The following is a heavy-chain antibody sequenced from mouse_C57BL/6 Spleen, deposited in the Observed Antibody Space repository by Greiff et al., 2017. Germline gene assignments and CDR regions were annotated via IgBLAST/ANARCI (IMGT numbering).Heavy chain of an antibody. CDR3: ARSYYGSSYVSRYFDV. CDR1: GYTFTSYW. CDR2: IYPGSGST. D-gene: IGHD1-1*01. Sequence: VQLQQPGAELVKPGASVKMSCKASGYTFTSYWITWVKQRPGQGLEWIGDIYPGSGSTNYNEKFKSKATLTVDTSSSTAYMQLSSLTSEDSAVYYCARSYYGSSYVSRYFDVWGTGTTVTVSS. J-gene: IGHJ1*03. V-gene: IGHV1-55*01.